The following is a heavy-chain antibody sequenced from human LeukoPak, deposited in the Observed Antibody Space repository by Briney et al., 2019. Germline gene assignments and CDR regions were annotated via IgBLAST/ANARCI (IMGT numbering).Heavy chain of an antibody. CDR3: ARDRYCSGGSSCREAFDI. D-gene: IGHD2-15*01. J-gene: IGHJ3*02. V-gene: IGHV4-59*01. CDR1: GGSISSYY. Sequence: PSETLSLTCTVSGGSISSYYWSWIRQPPGKGLEWIGYIYYSGGTTYNPSLTSRVTISVDTSKNQFSLKLSSVTAVDTAVYYCARDRYCSGGSSCREAFDIWGQGKMVTASS. CDR2: IYYSGGT.